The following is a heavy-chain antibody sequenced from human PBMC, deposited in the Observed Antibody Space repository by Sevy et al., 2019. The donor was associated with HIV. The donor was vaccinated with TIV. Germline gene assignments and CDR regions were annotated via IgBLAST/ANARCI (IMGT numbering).Heavy chain of an antibody. CDR1: GGSISSYY. CDR3: ARLRFLEWLDDAFDI. CDR2: IYYSGST. D-gene: IGHD3-3*01. Sequence: SETLSLTCTVSGGSISSYYWSWIRQPPGKGLEWIGYIYYSGSTNYNPSLKSRVTISVDTSKNQFSLKLSSVTAADTAMYYCARLRFLEWLDDAFDIWGQGTMVTVSS. V-gene: IGHV4-59*01. J-gene: IGHJ3*02.